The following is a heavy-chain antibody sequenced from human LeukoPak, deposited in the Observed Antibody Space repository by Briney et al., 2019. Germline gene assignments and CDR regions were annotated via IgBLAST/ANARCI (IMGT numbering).Heavy chain of an antibody. CDR3: AVNTAMVTNWFDP. D-gene: IGHD5-18*01. CDR1: GGSISSSSYY. J-gene: IGHJ5*02. CDR2: IYYSGST. V-gene: IGHV4-39*07. Sequence: PSETLSLTCTVSGGSISSSSYYWGWIRQPPGKGLEWIGSIYYSGSTYYNPSLKSRVTISVDTSKNRFSLKLSSVTAADTAVYYCAVNTAMVTNWFDPWGQGTLVTVSS.